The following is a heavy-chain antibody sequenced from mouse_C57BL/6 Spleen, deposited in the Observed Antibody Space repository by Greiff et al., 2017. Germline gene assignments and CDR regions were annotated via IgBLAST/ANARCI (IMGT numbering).Heavy chain of an antibody. J-gene: IGHJ3*01. Sequence: VKLQESGPELVKPGASVKISCKASGYAFSSSWMNWVKQRPGKGLEWIGRIYPGDGDTNYNGKFKGKATLTADKSSSTAYMQLSSLTSEDSAVYFWARGTAQVPWFAYWGQGTLVTVSA. D-gene: IGHD3-2*02. V-gene: IGHV1-82*01. CDR1: GYAFSSSW. CDR3: ARGTAQVPWFAY. CDR2: IYPGDGDT.